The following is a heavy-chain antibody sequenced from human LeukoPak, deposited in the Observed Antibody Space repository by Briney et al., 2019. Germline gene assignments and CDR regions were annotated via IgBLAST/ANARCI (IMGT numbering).Heavy chain of an antibody. Sequence: GRSLRLSCAASGFTFSIYGMHWFRQAPGKGLEWVAVIWHDGSYKYYADSVKGRFTISRDNSKNTLYLEMNSLRAEDTAVYYCAKDGSRGRWELGDYWGQGTLVTVSS. CDR3: AKDGSRGRWELGDY. V-gene: IGHV3-33*06. J-gene: IGHJ4*02. CDR2: IWHDGSYK. CDR1: GFTFSIYG. D-gene: IGHD1-26*01.